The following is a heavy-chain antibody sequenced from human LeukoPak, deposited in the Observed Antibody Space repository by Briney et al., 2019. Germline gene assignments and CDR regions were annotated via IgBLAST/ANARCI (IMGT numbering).Heavy chain of an antibody. CDR1: GFTFSSCS. CDR3: AREVGYSGYDYGYY. V-gene: IGHV3-21*01. CDR2: ISSSSSYI. Sequence: GGGVRLSCAASGFTFSSCSMNWVRQAPGKGLEWVSSISSSSSYIYYAASVKGRFTISKDNAKNSLYLQMNSLRAEDTAVYYCAREVGYSGYDYGYYWGQRTLVTVSS. D-gene: IGHD5-12*01. J-gene: IGHJ4*02.